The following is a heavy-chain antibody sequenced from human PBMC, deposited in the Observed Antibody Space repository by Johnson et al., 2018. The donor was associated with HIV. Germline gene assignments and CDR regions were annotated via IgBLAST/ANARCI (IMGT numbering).Heavy chain of an antibody. D-gene: IGHD3-22*01. Sequence: QVQLVESGGGVVQPGGSLRLSCAASGFTFSSYGMHWVRQAPGKGLAWVAFIRYDGSNKYYADSVKGRFTISRDNAKNSLYLQMNSLRAEDTAVYFCARVTKYYFDSSVDAFDIWGQGTVVTVSS. V-gene: IGHV3-30*02. CDR2: IRYDGSNK. CDR1: GFTFSSYG. J-gene: IGHJ3*02. CDR3: ARVTKYYFDSSVDAFDI.